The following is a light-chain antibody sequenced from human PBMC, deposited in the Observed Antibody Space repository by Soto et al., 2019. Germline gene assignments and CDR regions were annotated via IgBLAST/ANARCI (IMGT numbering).Light chain of an antibody. V-gene: IGKV1-27*01. J-gene: IGKJ1*01. CDR1: QGISNY. CDR3: QKYFSTPRT. CDR2: AAS. Sequence: DIQMTQSPSSLSASLGARVTITCRASQGISNYLAWYQQKPGKVPKLLIYAASTLHSGVPSRFSGSGSGTDFTLTISSLQPEDVATYFCQKYFSTPRTFGQGTKVDI.